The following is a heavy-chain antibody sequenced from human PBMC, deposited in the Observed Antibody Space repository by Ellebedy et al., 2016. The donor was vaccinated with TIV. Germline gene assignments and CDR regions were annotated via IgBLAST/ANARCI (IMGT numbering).Heavy chain of an antibody. V-gene: IGHV1-18*04. CDR3: ARAPFKGSSGWYNPTYYYYHMDV. Sequence: ASAKVSCXASGYTLFYYGINWVRQAPGQGLEWMGWINTYNGNTDYAQKFQGRVTMTTDTSTGTAYMELRSLTSDDTAMYYCARAPFKGSSGWYNPTYYYYHMDVWGSGTTVTVSS. CDR1: GYTLFYYG. CDR2: INTYNGNT. J-gene: IGHJ6*03. D-gene: IGHD6-19*01.